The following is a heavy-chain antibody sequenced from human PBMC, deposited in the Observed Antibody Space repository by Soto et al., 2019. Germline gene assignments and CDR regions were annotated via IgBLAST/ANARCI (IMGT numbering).Heavy chain of an antibody. V-gene: IGHV3-15*02. CDR1: GITFSTPG. J-gene: IGHJ3*02. CDR2: IRSKTDGGTT. CDR3: TTTRPGTNVFDN. D-gene: IGHD6-13*01. Sequence: EVQLVESGGALLKLGGSLRLSFPASGITFSTPGMNWAPKPPGKGLEYIGRIRSKTDGGTTEYAAPVEGRFTVSRDDSKNTLYLQMSGLKTEDTAVYYCTTTRPGTNVFDNWGQGTLVTVSS.